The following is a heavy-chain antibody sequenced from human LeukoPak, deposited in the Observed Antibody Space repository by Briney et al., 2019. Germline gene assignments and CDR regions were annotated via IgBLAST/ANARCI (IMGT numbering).Heavy chain of an antibody. J-gene: IGHJ6*03. CDR3: ARALIGRLRFLEWSAYYMDV. V-gene: IGHV7-4-1*02. CDR2: INTNTGNP. Sequence: ASVKVSCKASGYTFTSYDIHWVRQAPGQGLEWMGWINTNTGNPTYAQGFTGRFVFSLDTSVSTAYLQISSLKAEDTAVYYCARALIGRLRFLEWSAYYMDVWGKGTTVTVSS. D-gene: IGHD3-3*01. CDR1: GYTFTSYD.